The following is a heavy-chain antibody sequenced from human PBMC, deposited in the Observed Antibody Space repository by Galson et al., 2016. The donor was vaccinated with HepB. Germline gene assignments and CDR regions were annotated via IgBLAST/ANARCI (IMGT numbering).Heavy chain of an antibody. J-gene: IGHJ4*02. D-gene: IGHD2-2*01. CDR3: ATLGGSSTRSKKDFDN. CDR1: GFTFVTYA. Sequence: LRLSCAASGFTFVTYAMTWVRQAPGKGLEWVSIIYGDVTTYYADSVKGRFTISRHTSENTLYLQMDRMRPEDTAVYYCATLGGSSTRSKKDFDNWGQGTPVTVSS. V-gene: IGHV3-53*04. CDR2: IYGDVTT.